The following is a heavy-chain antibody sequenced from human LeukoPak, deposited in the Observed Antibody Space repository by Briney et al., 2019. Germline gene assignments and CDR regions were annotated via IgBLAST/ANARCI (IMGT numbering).Heavy chain of an antibody. J-gene: IGHJ4*02. V-gene: IGHV3-30*18. CDR3: AKERITGTEFDY. Sequence: PGGSLRLSCAASGFTFSSYGMHWVRQAPGKGLEWVAVISYDGSNKYYADSVKGRFTISRDNSKNTLYLQMNSLRAEDTAVYYCAKERITGTEFDYWGQGTLVTVSS. CDR1: GFTFSSYG. D-gene: IGHD1-20*01. CDR2: ISYDGSNK.